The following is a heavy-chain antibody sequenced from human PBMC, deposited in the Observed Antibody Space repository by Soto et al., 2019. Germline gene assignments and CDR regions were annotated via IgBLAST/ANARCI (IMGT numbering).Heavy chain of an antibody. V-gene: IGHV1-69*08. J-gene: IGHJ5*02. CDR1: GGTFSSYT. D-gene: IGHD2-2*01. CDR2: IIPILGIA. CDR3: AGEGGYCSSTSCYVFDP. Sequence: QVRLVQSGAEVKKPGSSVKVSCKASGGTFSSYTITWVRQAPGQGLEWMGRIIPILGIANYAQKFQGRVTITADKSTSTAYMDLSSLRSEDTAVYYCAGEGGYCSSTSCYVFDPWGQGTLVTVSS.